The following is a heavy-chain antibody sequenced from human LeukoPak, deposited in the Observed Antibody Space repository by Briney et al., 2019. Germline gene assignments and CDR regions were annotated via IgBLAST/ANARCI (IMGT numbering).Heavy chain of an antibody. CDR3: AKGGSRTFDY. Sequence: PGGSLRLSCAASGFTFDDYAMHWVRQAPGKGLEWVSGISWNSGSIGYADSVKGRFTISRDNAKNSLYLQMNSLRAEDTALYYCAKGGSRTFDYWGQGTLVTVSS. D-gene: IGHD6-13*01. J-gene: IGHJ4*02. V-gene: IGHV3-9*01. CDR2: ISWNSGSI. CDR1: GFTFDDYA.